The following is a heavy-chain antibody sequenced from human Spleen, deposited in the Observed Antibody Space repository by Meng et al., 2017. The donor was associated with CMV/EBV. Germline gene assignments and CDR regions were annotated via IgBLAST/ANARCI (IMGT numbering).Heavy chain of an antibody. CDR2: INSDGSII. D-gene: IGHD6-6*01. Sequence: GGSLRLSCAASGFTLTNFWMHWVRQPPGKGLVWLSRINSDGSIINSADSVKGRFTISRDNAENTLYLEMNSLRVEDSAVYYCARDPPRGSASSGFDYWGQGTLVTVSS. V-gene: IGHV3-74*01. J-gene: IGHJ4*02. CDR3: ARDPPRGSASSGFDY. CDR1: GFTLTNFW.